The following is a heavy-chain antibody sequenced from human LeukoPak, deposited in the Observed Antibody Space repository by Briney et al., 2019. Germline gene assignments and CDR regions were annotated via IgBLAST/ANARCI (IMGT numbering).Heavy chain of an antibody. D-gene: IGHD6-19*01. CDR1: GFTFSIYA. Sequence: GGSLRLSCAASGFTFSIYAMSWVRQAPGRGLEWVSSISGNGAGTFYTDSVKGRFTISRDNSKNTLFLQMNSLRAEDTAVYYCAKDRKPGIAVAGRFDYWGQGTLVTVSS. CDR3: AKDRKPGIAVAGRFDY. J-gene: IGHJ4*02. CDR2: ISGNGAGT. V-gene: IGHV3-23*01.